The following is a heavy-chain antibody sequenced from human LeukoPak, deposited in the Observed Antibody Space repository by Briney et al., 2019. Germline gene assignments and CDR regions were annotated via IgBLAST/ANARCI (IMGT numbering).Heavy chain of an antibody. CDR1: GGSINSYY. Sequence: PSQTLSLTCTVSGGSINSYYWSWIRQPPGKGLEWIGYIYYSGSTNYNPSLKSRVTISVHTSKNQFSLKLSSVTAADTAVYYCARLTGYSSESWFDPWGQGTLVTVSS. J-gene: IGHJ5*02. V-gene: IGHV4-59*01. CDR2: IYYSGST. CDR3: ARLTGYSSESWFDP. D-gene: IGHD3-9*01.